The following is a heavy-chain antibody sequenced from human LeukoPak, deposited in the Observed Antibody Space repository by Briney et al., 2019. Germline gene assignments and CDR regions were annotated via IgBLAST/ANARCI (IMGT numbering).Heavy chain of an antibody. CDR1: GFSFSDYT. D-gene: IGHD1-26*01. CDR2: ISNRITGSDT. Sequence: GGSLRPSCEASGFSFSDYTMNWVRQAPGKGLEWISAISNRITGSDTFYADSVKGRFTISRDNSKNTLYLQMNSLRAEDTAVYYCAKDKVGATPYYFDYWGQGTLVTVSS. V-gene: IGHV3-21*01. J-gene: IGHJ4*02. CDR3: AKDKVGATPYYFDY.